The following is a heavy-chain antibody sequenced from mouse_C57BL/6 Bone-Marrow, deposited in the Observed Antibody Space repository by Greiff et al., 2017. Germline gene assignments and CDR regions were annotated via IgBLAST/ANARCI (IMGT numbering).Heavy chain of an antibody. J-gene: IGHJ2*01. V-gene: IGHV5-4*03. Sequence: EVKLVESGGGLVKPGGSLKLSCAASGFNFSSYAMSWVRQTPEKRLEWVATISDGGSYTYYPDNVKGRFTISRDNAKNNLYLQMSHLKSEDTAMYYCARGPGGDYWRQGTTLTVSS. CDR3: ARGPGGDY. CDR1: GFNFSSYA. CDR2: ISDGGSYT.